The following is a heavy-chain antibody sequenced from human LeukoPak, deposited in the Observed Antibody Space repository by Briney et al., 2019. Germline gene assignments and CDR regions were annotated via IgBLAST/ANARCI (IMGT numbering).Heavy chain of an antibody. J-gene: IGHJ4*02. CDR3: TTGPDYFDY. CDR2: MSGSDDYI. CDR1: GFTFSTYT. D-gene: IGHD1-14*01. V-gene: IGHV3-23*01. Sequence: PGGSLRLSCAASGFTFSTYTMSWVRQAPGKGLEWVSAMSGSDDYIYYADSVKGRFTISRDNSKNTLYLQMNSLKTEDTAVYYCTTGPDYFDYWGQGTLVTVSS.